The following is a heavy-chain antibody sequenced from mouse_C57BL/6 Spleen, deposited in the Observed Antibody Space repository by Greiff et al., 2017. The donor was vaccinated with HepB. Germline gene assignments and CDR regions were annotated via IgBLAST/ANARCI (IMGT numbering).Heavy chain of an antibody. J-gene: IGHJ3*01. Sequence: VQLQQSGPELVKPGASVKISCKASGYTFTDYYMNWVKQSHGKSLEWIGDINPNNGGTSYNQKFKGKATLTVDKSSSTAYMELRSLTSEDSAVYYCARVGVSSWFAYWGQGTLVTVSA. V-gene: IGHV1-26*01. CDR1: GYTFTDYY. CDR3: ARVGVSSWFAY. CDR2: INPNNGGT.